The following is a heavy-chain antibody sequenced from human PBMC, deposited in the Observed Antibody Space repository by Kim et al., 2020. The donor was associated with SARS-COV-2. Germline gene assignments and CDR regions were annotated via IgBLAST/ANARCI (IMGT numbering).Heavy chain of an antibody. Sequence: NYADSVEGRFTISRDNSKNTLYLQMNSLRAEDAAVYYCAKEQPYYFDYWGQGTLVTVSS. D-gene: IGHD5-18*01. CDR3: AKEQPYYFDY. J-gene: IGHJ4*02. V-gene: IGHV3-23*03.